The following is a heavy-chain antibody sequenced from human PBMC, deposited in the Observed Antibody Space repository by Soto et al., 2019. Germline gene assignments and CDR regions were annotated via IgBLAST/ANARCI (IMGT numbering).Heavy chain of an antibody. V-gene: IGHV3-30*18. J-gene: IGHJ4*02. CDR1: GFTFSDYA. CDR3: AKGGRQWLVTSDFNY. CDR2: VSHDGSNT. Sequence: VQLVESGGGVVQPGRSLRLSCAASGFTFSDYAMHWVRQAPGKGLEWVAVVSHDGSNTHYADSVKGRFTICRDSSKNTVSLEMTSLRAEDTAVYYCAKGGRQWLVTSDFNYWGQGALVTVSS. D-gene: IGHD6-19*01.